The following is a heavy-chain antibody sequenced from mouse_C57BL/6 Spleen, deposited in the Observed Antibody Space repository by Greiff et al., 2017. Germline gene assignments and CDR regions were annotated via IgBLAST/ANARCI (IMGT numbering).Heavy chain of an antibody. V-gene: IGHV1-82*01. CDR3: ARDSSGYGMDY. CDR1: GYAFSSSW. Sequence: VKLMESGPELVKPGASVKISCKASGYAFSSSWMNWVKQRPGKGLEWIGRIYPGDGDTNYNGKFKGKATLTVDKSSSTAYMELRSLTSEDSAVYYCARDSSGYGMDYWGQGTSVTVSS. J-gene: IGHJ4*01. D-gene: IGHD3-2*02. CDR2: IYPGDGDT.